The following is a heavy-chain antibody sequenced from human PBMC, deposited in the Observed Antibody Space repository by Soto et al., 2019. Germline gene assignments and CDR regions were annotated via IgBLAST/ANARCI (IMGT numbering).Heavy chain of an antibody. CDR3: ARRRGYSGYIDI. Sequence: QPGGSLRLSCAASGFTFSSYGMHWVRQAPGKGLEWVAVIWYDGSNKYYADSVKGRFTISRDNSKNTLYLQMNSLRAEDTAVYYCARRRGYSGYIDIWGQGTMVTVSS. J-gene: IGHJ3*02. CDR1: GFTFSSYG. V-gene: IGHV3-33*01. CDR2: IWYDGSNK. D-gene: IGHD5-12*01.